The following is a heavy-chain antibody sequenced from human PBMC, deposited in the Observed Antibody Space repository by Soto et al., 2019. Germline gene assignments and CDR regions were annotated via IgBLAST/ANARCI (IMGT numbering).Heavy chain of an antibody. D-gene: IGHD2-2*01. CDR2: INAGNGNT. CDR1: GYTFTSYA. Sequence: ASVNVSCKASGYTFTSYAMHWVRQAPGQRLEWMGWINAGNGNTKYSQKFQGRVTITRDTSASTAYMELSSLRSEDTAVYYCASSSLPAAAPTFDYWGQGTLVTVSS. J-gene: IGHJ4*02. V-gene: IGHV1-3*01. CDR3: ASSSLPAAAPTFDY.